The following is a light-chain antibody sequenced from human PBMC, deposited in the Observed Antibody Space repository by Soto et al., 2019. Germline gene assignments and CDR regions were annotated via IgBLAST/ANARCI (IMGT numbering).Light chain of an antibody. Sequence: QSVLTQPASVSGSPGQSITLSCTGTSSDIGAYNYVSWYQQHPGKPPKLMIYDVYYRPSGASDRFSGSKSGNTASLVISGLQAEDEADYYCSSYTSSPSVIFGGGTKLTVL. CDR3: SSYTSSPSVI. J-gene: IGLJ2*01. V-gene: IGLV2-14*01. CDR2: DVY. CDR1: SSDIGAYNY.